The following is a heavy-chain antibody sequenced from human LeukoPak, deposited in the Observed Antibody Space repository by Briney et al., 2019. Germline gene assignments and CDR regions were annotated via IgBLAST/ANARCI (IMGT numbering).Heavy chain of an antibody. CDR3: ARVGIAVADAFDI. J-gene: IGHJ3*02. CDR1: GFTVSSNY. D-gene: IGHD6-19*01. Sequence: GGSLRLSCAASGFTVSSNYMSWVRQAPGKGLEWVSSISSSSSYIYYADSVKGRFTISRDNAKNSLYLQMNSLRAEDTAVYYCARVGIAVADAFDIWGQGTMVTVSS. CDR2: ISSSSSYI. V-gene: IGHV3-21*01.